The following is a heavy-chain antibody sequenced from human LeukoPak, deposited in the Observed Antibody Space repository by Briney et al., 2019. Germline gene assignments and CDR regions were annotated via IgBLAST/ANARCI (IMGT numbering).Heavy chain of an antibody. CDR1: GFSVSSNY. Sequence: GVSLRRSCAASGFSVSSNYMSWVRQAPGKGLEWVSVIYSGGSTYYADSVKGRFTISRDNSKNTLYLEMNSLRAEDTAVYYCAKTNDFGCGNGVCQTEYYYHHYGMDAWGQGTTVTVFS. D-gene: IGHD2-8*01. V-gene: IGHV3-53*01. J-gene: IGHJ6*02. CDR3: AKTNDFGCGNGVCQTEYYYHHYGMDA. CDR2: IYSGGST.